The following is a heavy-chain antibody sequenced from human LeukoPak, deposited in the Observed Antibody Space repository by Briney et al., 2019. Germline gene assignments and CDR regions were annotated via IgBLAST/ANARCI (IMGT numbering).Heavy chain of an antibody. Sequence: PGGSLRLSCAASGFTFSSYAMSWVRQAPGKGLEWVSAISGSGGSTYYADSVKGRFTISRDNAKNSLYLQMNNLRAEDTAVYYCAKTRSSGWEFDYWGQGTLVTVSS. CDR1: GFTFSSYA. D-gene: IGHD6-19*01. CDR3: AKTRSSGWEFDY. J-gene: IGHJ4*02. V-gene: IGHV3-23*01. CDR2: ISGSGGST.